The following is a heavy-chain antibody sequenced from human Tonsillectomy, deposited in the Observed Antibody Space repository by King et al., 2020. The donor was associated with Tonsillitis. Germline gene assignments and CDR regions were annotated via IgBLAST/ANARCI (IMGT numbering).Heavy chain of an antibody. CDR1: GGSVSSGSYY. V-gene: IGHV4-61*01. Sequence: QLQESGPGLVKPSETLSLTCTVSGGSVSSGSYYWSWIRQPPGKGLEWIGYIYYSGSTNYNPSLKSRVTISVDTSKNQFSLKLSSVTAADTAVYYCAIAPFRYSGYDPDSWGQGTLVTVSS. CDR3: AIAPFRYSGYDPDS. J-gene: IGHJ5*01. D-gene: IGHD5-12*01. CDR2: IYYSGST.